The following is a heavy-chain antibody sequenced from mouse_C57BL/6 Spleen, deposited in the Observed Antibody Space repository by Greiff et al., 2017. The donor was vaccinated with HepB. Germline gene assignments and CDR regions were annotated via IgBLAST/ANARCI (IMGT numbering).Heavy chain of an antibody. V-gene: IGHV1-82*01. Sequence: VQLQQSGPELVKPGASVKISCKASGYAFSSSWMNWVKQRPGKGLEWIGRIYPGDGDTNYNGKFKGKATLTADKSSSTAYMQLSSLASADSAVYFGARGGFITTVVGYFDYWGQGTTLTVSS. CDR1: GYAFSSSW. J-gene: IGHJ2*01. D-gene: IGHD1-1*01. CDR3: ARGGFITTVVGYFDY. CDR2: IYPGDGDT.